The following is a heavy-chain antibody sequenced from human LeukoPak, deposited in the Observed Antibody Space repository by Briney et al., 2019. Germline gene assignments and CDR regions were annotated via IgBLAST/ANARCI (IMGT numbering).Heavy chain of an antibody. V-gene: IGHV3-23*01. J-gene: IGHJ4*02. CDR1: GFTFSSYA. CDR2: ISGSGGST. D-gene: IGHD3-10*01. CDR3: AKGADYGSVFDY. Sequence: AGGSLRLSCAASGFTFSSYAMSWVRQAPGKGLEWVSAISGSGGSTYYADSVKGRFTIFRDNSKNTLYPQMNSLRAEDTAVYYCAKGADYGSVFDYWGQGTLVTVSS.